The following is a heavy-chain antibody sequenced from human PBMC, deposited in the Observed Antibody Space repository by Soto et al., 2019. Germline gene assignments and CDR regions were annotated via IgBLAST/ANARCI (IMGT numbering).Heavy chain of an antibody. D-gene: IGHD3-3*01. V-gene: IGHV1-69*01. Sequence: QVQLVQSGAEVKKPGSSMKVSCKTFGGTFSDHAISWVRQAPGQGLEWMGGIIPFFGRTNYAQEFQARVTITADGSTRTAYMALSSLSHEDRAVYYCVRAGRVGGVINGGMEVWGQGTTVTVSS. CDR2: IIPFFGRT. CDR1: GGTFSDHA. J-gene: IGHJ6*02. CDR3: VRAGRVGGVINGGMEV.